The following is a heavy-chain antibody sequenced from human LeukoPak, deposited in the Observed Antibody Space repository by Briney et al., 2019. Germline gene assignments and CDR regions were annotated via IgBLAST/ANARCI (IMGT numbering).Heavy chain of an antibody. V-gene: IGHV5-51*01. CDR1: GYSISSYW. CDR2: IYHCDSDT. J-gene: IGHJ4*02. CDR3: ARRSGSYPFDY. D-gene: IGHD1-26*01. Sequence: GASLQISCKGSGYSISSYWIGWVRQIPGKGLECMGIIYHCDSDTRYSPSFQGQVTISADKSISTAYLQWSSLKASDTAMYYCARRSGSYPFDYWGQGTLVTVSS.